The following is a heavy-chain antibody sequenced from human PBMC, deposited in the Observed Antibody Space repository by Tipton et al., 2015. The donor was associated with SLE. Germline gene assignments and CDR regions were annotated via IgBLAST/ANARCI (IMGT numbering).Heavy chain of an antibody. J-gene: IGHJ4*02. Sequence: TLSLTCTVSGGSISTYYWSWIRQPPGKGLQWIAYIHYTGSTNYNPSLKSRVSISVDTSSNQFSLKLTSVTAADTAVYYCARTNWNYVYFDYWGQGALVTVSS. CDR3: ARTNWNYVYFDY. D-gene: IGHD1-7*01. CDR2: IHYTGST. CDR1: GGSISTYY. V-gene: IGHV4-59*01.